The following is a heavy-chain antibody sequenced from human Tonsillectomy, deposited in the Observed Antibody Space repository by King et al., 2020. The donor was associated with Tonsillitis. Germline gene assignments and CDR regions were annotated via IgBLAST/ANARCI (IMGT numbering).Heavy chain of an antibody. V-gene: IGHV4-34*01. Sequence: VQLQQWGAGMLKPSETLSLPCAVYGGSFSGYYWSWIRQPPGKGLEWIGEINHSGSTNYNPSLKSRVTISVDTSKNQFSLKLSSVTAADTAVYYCARGYYDFWSGYPSKNAFDIWGQGTMVTVAS. D-gene: IGHD3-3*01. J-gene: IGHJ3*02. CDR1: GGSFSGYY. CDR3: ARGYYDFWSGYPSKNAFDI. CDR2: INHSGST.